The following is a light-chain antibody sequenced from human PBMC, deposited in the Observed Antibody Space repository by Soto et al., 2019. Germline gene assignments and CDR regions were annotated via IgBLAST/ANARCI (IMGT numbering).Light chain of an antibody. CDR1: QSVSSK. CDR3: QQYHSSPSIT. J-gene: IGKJ5*01. CDR2: GAS. V-gene: IGKV3D-15*02. Sequence: EIVMTQSPATLSVSPGEGATLSCRASQSVSSKLAWYQQKPGQAPRLIXYGASTRATGIPARFSGSGSGTDFTLTISRLETEYFAVYYCQQYHSSPSITFGQGTRLYIK.